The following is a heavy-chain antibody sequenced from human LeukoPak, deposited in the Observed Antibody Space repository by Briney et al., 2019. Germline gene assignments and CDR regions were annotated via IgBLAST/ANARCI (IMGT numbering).Heavy chain of an antibody. CDR2: ISWNSDTI. V-gene: IGHV3-9*01. CDR3: ARNRNLGGVTWYYFDY. J-gene: IGHJ4*02. D-gene: IGHD1-1*01. CDR1: GFTFDDYA. Sequence: QPGGSLRLSCAASGFTFDDYAMHWVRQAPGKGLEWVARISWNSDTIGYADSVLGRFTISRDNARNSLYLQMDTLRTEDTALYYCARNRNLGGVTWYYFDYWGQGTLVTVSS.